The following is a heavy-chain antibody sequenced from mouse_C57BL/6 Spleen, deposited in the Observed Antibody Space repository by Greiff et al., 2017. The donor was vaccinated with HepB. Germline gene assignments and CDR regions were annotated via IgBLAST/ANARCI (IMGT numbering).Heavy chain of an antibody. V-gene: IGHV1-4*01. J-gene: IGHJ1*03. CDR2: INPSSGYT. D-gene: IGHD2-3*01. Sequence: QVQLQQSGAELARPGASVKMSCKASGYTFTSYTMHWVKQRPGQGLEWIGYINPSSGYTKYNQKFKDKATLTADKSSSTAYMQLSSLTSEDSAVYDCARWSGDGYWYFDVWGTGTTVTVAS. CDR3: ARWSGDGYWYFDV. CDR1: GYTFTSYT.